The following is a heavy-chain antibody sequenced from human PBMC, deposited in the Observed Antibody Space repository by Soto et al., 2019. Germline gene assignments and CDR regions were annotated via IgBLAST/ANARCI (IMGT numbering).Heavy chain of an antibody. Sequence: GASVTVSCTASGYTFTRYYMHWVRQAPGQGLEWMGIINFIGGSRSYAQKFQRRVTITRDTSTSTVYMELSSLRSEDTAVYYCARVHYDSSGSFDPWGQGTLVTVSS. CDR3: ARVHYDSSGSFDP. CDR2: INFIGGSR. CDR1: GYTFTRYY. D-gene: IGHD3-22*01. J-gene: IGHJ5*02. V-gene: IGHV1-46*01.